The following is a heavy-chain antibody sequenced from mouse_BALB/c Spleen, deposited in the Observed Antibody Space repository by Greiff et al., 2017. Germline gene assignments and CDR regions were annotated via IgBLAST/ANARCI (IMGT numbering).Heavy chain of an antibody. CDR3: TRYSMITTGTWFAY. CDR1: GYTFTSYW. CDR2: IYPGNSDT. Sequence: EVQLQQSGTVLARPGASVKMSCKASGYTFTSYWMHWVKQRPGQGLEWIGAIYPGNSDTSYNQKFKGKAKLTAVTSTSTAYMELSSLTNEDSAVYYCTRYSMITTGTWFAYWGQGTLVTVSA. D-gene: IGHD2-4*01. J-gene: IGHJ3*01. V-gene: IGHV1-5*01.